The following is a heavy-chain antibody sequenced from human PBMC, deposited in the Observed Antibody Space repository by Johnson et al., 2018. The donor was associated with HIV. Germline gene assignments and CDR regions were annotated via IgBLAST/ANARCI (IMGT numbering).Heavy chain of an antibody. Sequence: QMQLVESGGGVVQPGRSLRLSCAASGFTFSSYAMHWVRQAPGKGLEWVAVISYDGSNKYYADSVKGRFTISRDNSKNTLYLQMNSLGAEDTAVYYCARAGARACDIWGQGTMGTGSS. CDR1: GFTFSSYA. D-gene: IGHD1-26*01. V-gene: IGHV3-30*14. J-gene: IGHJ3*02. CDR3: ARAGARACDI. CDR2: ISYDGSNK.